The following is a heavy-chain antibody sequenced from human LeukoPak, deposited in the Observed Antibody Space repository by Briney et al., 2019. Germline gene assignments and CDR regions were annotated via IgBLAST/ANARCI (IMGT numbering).Heavy chain of an antibody. D-gene: IGHD3-10*01. CDR2: ISSSSSYI. J-gene: IGHJ4*02. CDR3: ARDPNMVRELEGSDY. V-gene: IGHV3-21*01. CDR1: GFTFSSYS. Sequence: PGGSLRLSCAASGFTFSSYSMNWVRQAPGKGLEWVSSISSSSSYIYYADSVKGRFTISRDNARNSLYLQMNSLRAEDTAVYYCARDPNMVRELEGSDYWGQGTLVTVSS.